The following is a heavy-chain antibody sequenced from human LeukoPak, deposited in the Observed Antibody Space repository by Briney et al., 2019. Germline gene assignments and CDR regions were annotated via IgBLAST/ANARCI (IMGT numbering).Heavy chain of an antibody. D-gene: IGHD3-16*01. CDR1: GYTFTSYD. CDR3: ARRGGTYDAFDI. V-gene: IGHV1-8*03. CDR2: MNPNSGNT. Sequence: WASVKVSCKASGYTFTSYDINWVRQATGQGLEWMGWMNPNSGNTGYAQKFQGRVTITRNTSISTAYMELSSLRSEDTAVYYCARRGGTYDAFDIWGQGTMVTVSS. J-gene: IGHJ3*02.